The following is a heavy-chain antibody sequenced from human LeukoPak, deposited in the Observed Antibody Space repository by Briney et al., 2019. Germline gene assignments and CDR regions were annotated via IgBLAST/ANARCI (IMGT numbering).Heavy chain of an antibody. CDR1: GYRFTNYW. CDR3: ARQVGSSWYLGWFDP. Sequence: GESLKISCEGFGYRFTNYWIGWVRQMPGKGLEWMGIIYPGDSDTIYSPSFQGQVTISADESISTAYLQWSSLQASDSAMYYCARQVGSSWYLGWFDPWGQGTLVTVSS. V-gene: IGHV5-51*01. D-gene: IGHD6-13*01. J-gene: IGHJ5*02. CDR2: IYPGDSDT.